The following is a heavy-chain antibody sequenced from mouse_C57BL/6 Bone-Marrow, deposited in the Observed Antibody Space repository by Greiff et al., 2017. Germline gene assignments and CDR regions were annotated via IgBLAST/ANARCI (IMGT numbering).Heavy chain of an antibody. D-gene: IGHD2-4*01. V-gene: IGHV1-63*01. J-gene: IGHJ2*01. CDR3: ARGDYGDY. CDR2: IYPGGGYT. CDR1: GYTFTNYW. Sequence: VMLVESGAELVRPGTSVKMSCKASGYTFTNYWIGWAKQRPGHGLEWIGDIYPGGGYTNYNEKFKGKATLTADKSSSTAYMQFSSLTSEDSAIYYCARGDYGDYWGQGTTLTVSS.